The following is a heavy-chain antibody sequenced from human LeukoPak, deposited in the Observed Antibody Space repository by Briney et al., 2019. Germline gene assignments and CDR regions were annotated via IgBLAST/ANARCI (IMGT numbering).Heavy chain of an antibody. CDR1: GFTFRDYW. Sequence: GGSLRLSCVASGFTFRDYWMTWVRQAPGKGLECVANIKYDGSDKYYVDSVKGRFTISRDNAKNSLYLQMNSLRAEDTAVYYCARGGYQLLWYWGQGTLVTVSS. CDR2: IKYDGSDK. V-gene: IGHV3-7*04. J-gene: IGHJ4*02. D-gene: IGHD2-2*01. CDR3: ARGGYQLLWY.